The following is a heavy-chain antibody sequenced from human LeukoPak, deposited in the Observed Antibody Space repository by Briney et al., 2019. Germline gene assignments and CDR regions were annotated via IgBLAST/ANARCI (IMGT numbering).Heavy chain of an antibody. CDR3: ARSYPLVVVTNWAFDI. V-gene: IGHV4-59*01. J-gene: IGHJ3*02. D-gene: IGHD3-22*01. CDR1: GGSISSYY. Sequence: PSETLSLTCTVSGGSISSYYWSWIRQPPGKGLEWIGYRYYSGSTNSNPSLKSRLTISLDTSKKQFSMKLSSVTAADTAVYYCARSYPLVVVTNWAFDIWGQGTMVTVSS. CDR2: RYYSGST.